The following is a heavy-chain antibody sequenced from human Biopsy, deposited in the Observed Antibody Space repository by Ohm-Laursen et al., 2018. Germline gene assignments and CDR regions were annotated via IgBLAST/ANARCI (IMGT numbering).Heavy chain of an antibody. J-gene: IGHJ4*02. D-gene: IGHD1-26*01. Sequence: GASVKVSCKTSGYNFTGYYIHWVRQAPGQGLEWMGGVIPMFGTANYAQMFQGRVTISADESPSTSYMELSSLTTEDTAIYYCARGPHSGSHSCFDYWGRGTLVTVSS. CDR2: VIPMFGTA. V-gene: IGHV1-69*13. CDR1: GYNFTGYY. CDR3: ARGPHSGSHSCFDY.